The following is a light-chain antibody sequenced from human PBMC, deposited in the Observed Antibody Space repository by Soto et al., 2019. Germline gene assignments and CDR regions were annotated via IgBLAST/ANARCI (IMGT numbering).Light chain of an antibody. CDR1: ERLSSVY. CDR2: GAS. V-gene: IGKV3-20*01. Sequence: DIVLTQSPXTLSLSPGERATLSCRASERLSSVYLAWYQQRPGQPPRLLIYGASNRATGIPDRFSGSGSGTDFTLIINRLVPEDVAIYYCQQYGGSPRITFGQGTRLEI. J-gene: IGKJ5*01. CDR3: QQYGGSPRIT.